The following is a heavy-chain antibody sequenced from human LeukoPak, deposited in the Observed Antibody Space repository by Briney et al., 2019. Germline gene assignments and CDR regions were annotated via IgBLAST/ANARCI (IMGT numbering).Heavy chain of an antibody. Sequence: PGGSLRLSCTASGFTFSSYAMSWVRQAPGKGLEWVSTISGSGGRTLYADSVKGRFTISRDNSKNTLYLQMNSLRAEDTAVYYCAKDVGGGSCYAPYDYWGQGTLVTVSS. CDR1: GFTFSSYA. CDR3: AKDVGGGSCYAPYDY. V-gene: IGHV3-23*01. D-gene: IGHD2-15*01. CDR2: ISGSGGRT. J-gene: IGHJ4*02.